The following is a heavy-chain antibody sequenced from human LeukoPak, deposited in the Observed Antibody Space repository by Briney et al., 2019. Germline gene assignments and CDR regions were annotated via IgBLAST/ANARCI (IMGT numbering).Heavy chain of an antibody. CDR1: GFTFTSYA. J-gene: IGHJ3*02. CDR3: AKELLVGTAFDI. D-gene: IGHD7-27*01. V-gene: IGHV3-23*01. CDR2: ISGSGGSI. Sequence: PGGSLRLSCVASGFTFTSYAMSWVRQAPGKGLDWVSGISGSGGSIYYADSVKGRFTISRDNSKNTLYLQMNSLRAEDMAVNYCAKELLVGTAFDIWGQGTMVTVSS.